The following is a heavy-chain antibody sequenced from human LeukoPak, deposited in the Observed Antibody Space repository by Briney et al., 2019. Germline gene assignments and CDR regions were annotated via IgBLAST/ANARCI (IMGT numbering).Heavy chain of an antibody. CDR2: MNPNSGNT. Sequence: RASVKVSCKASGYTFTSYDINWVRQATGQGLEWMGWMNPNSGNTGYAQKFQGRVTMTRNTSISTAYMELSSLRSEDTAVYYCARVDGYSGYDELNWLDPWGQGTLVTVSS. CDR1: GYTFTSYD. V-gene: IGHV1-8*01. D-gene: IGHD5-12*01. J-gene: IGHJ5*02. CDR3: ARVDGYSGYDELNWLDP.